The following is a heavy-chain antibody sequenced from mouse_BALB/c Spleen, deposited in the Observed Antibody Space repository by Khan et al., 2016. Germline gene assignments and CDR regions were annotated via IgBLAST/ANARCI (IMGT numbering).Heavy chain of an antibody. V-gene: IGHV1-77*01. CDR2: IFPGSGIT. Sequence: QVQLQQSGTELPRPGASVKLSCKASGYTFTDYYLHWVKQRTGQGLEWIGEIFPGSGITYYNEKFKGKALLTADTSSSTAYMQLSSLTSEDSAVYFCARSYYGYFAMDYWGHGASVTVSS. J-gene: IGHJ4*01. D-gene: IGHD1-2*01. CDR3: ARSYYGYFAMDY. CDR1: GYTFTDYY.